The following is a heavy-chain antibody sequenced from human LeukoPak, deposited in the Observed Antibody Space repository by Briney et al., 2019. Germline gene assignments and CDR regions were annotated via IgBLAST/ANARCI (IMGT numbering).Heavy chain of an antibody. CDR3: ARDVVYSSSWYRPYYYYYMDV. V-gene: IGHV4-34*01. J-gene: IGHJ6*03. Sequence: SETLSLTCAVYGGSFSGYYWSWIRQPPGKGLEWIGEINHSGSTYYNPSLKSRVTISVDTSKNQFSLKLSSVTAADTAVYYCARDVVYSSSWYRPYYYYYMDVWGKGTTVTVSS. CDR2: INHSGST. D-gene: IGHD6-13*01. CDR1: GGSFSGYY.